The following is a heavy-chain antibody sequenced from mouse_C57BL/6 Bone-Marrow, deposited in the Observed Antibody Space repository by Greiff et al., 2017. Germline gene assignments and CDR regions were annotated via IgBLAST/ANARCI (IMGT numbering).Heavy chain of an antibody. CDR3: AIPGSSGYLYAMDY. Sequence: QVQLQQPGAELVKPGASVKVSCKASGYTFTSYWMHWVKQRPGQGLEWIGRIHPSDSDTNYNQKFKGKATLTVDKSSSTAYMQLSSLTSADSAVYYCAIPGSSGYLYAMDYWGQGTSVTVSS. J-gene: IGHJ4*01. D-gene: IGHD3-2*02. CDR2: IHPSDSDT. CDR1: GYTFTSYW. V-gene: IGHV1-74*01.